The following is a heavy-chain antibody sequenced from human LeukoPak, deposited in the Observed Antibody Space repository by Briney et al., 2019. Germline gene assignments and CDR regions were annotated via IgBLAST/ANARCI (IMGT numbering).Heavy chain of an antibody. D-gene: IGHD6-19*01. V-gene: IGHV3-20*04. CDR1: GFTFDDYG. J-gene: IGHJ4*02. CDR3: ARDPNRIAVAGYFDY. Sequence: PGGSLRLSCAASGFTFDDYGMSWVRQAPGKGLEWVSGINWNGGSTGYADSVKGRFTISRDSAKNSLYLQMNSLRAEDTAVYYCARDPNRIAVAGYFDYWGQGTLVTVSS. CDR2: INWNGGST.